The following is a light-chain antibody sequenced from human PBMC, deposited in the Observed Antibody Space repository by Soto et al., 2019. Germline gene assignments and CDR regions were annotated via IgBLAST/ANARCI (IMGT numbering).Light chain of an antibody. CDR1: QSIASY. J-gene: IGKJ4*01. V-gene: IGKV3-11*01. CDR2: DAS. Sequence: EIVLTQSPATLSLSPGERATLSCRASQSIASYLAWYQQKPGQAPRLLIYDASNRATGIPARFSGSGSGTDFTLTISSLEPEAFAVDYCQQRSKWLTFGGGTKVEIK. CDR3: QQRSKWLT.